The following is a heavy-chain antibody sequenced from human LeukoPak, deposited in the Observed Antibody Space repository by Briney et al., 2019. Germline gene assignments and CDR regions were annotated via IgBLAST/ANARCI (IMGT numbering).Heavy chain of an antibody. CDR2: IYYSGST. CDR1: GGSISSGGYY. V-gene: IGHV4-31*03. Sequence: SETLSLTCTVSGGSISSGGYYWSWIRQHPGKGLEWIGYIYYSGSTYYNPSLKSRVTISVDTSKNQFSLKLSSVTAADTAVYYCARQGYSYGYVDPRFDYWGQGTLVTVSS. J-gene: IGHJ4*02. CDR3: ARQGYSYGYVDPRFDY. D-gene: IGHD5-18*01.